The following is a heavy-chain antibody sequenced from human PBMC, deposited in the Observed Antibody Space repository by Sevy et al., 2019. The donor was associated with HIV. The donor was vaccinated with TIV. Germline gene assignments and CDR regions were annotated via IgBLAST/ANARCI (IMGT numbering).Heavy chain of an antibody. Sequence: PSETLSLTCTVSGGSISGYYWSWIRQPPGKGLEWIGYFYYSGRTNYNPSLKSRVTISVDTSKNQFSLKLSSVTAADTAVYYCATCSPDYYYGMDVWGQGTTVTVSS. J-gene: IGHJ6*02. D-gene: IGHD2-15*01. CDR1: GGSISGYY. V-gene: IGHV4-59*03. CDR3: ATCSPDYYYGMDV. CDR2: FYYSGRT.